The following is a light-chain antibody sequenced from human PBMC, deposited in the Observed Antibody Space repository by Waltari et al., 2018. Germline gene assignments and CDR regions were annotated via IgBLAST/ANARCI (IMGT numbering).Light chain of an antibody. J-gene: IGKJ5*01. CDR3: HHYYIPPLT. CDR1: QSLLSSFNSKTY. V-gene: IGKV4-1*01. CDR2: WAS. Sequence: DIVLTQSPDSLAVSLCERATLNCKSSQSLLSSFNSKTYIAWYQQKPGQPPKLLINWASARGSGVPERFSGSGSETDFTLTISSLQAEDVAVYYCHHYYIPPLTFGQGTRLEIK.